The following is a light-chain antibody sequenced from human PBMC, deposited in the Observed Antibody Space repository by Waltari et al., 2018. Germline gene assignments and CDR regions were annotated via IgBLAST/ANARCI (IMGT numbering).Light chain of an antibody. J-gene: IGLJ1*01. CDR2: EGS. V-gene: IGLV2-23*01. CDR3: CSYAGSSTLG. Sequence: QSALTQPASVSGSPGQSITISCTGTSRDVGSYNLVSWYQQHPGKAPKLMIYEGSRRPSGVSNRFSGSKSGNTASLTISGLQAEDEADYYCCSYAGSSTLGFGTGTKVTVL. CDR1: SRDVGSYNL.